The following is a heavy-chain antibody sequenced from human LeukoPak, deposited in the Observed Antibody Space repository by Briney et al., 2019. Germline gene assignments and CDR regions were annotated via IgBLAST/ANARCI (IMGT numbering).Heavy chain of an antibody. V-gene: IGHV3-23*01. Sequence: PGGSLRLSCAGSGFTVSSYAMSWVRQAPGKGLEWVSAISGSGGSTYCADSVKGRFTISRDNSKNTLYLQMNSLRAEDTAVYYCAKGFASIIQSRHFIDYWGQGTLVTVSS. CDR3: AKGFASIIQSRHFIDY. CDR1: GFTVSSYA. D-gene: IGHD3-3*01. J-gene: IGHJ4*02. CDR2: ISGSGGST.